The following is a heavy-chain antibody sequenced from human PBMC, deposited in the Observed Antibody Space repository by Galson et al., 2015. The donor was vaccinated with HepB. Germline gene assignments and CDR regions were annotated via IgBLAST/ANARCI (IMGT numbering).Heavy chain of an antibody. CDR2: SNSDGSGT. CDR1: GFTFSSYW. J-gene: IGHJ4*02. V-gene: IGHV3-74*01. D-gene: IGHD2-2*01. CDR3: ARSCSSTNCYAPDY. Sequence: SLRLSCAASGFTFSSYWMHWVRQAPGKGLVWVSRSNSDGSGTSYADSVKGRFTISRDNAKNTLYLQMNSLTAEETAVYYCARSCSSTNCYAPDYWGQGTLLTVSS.